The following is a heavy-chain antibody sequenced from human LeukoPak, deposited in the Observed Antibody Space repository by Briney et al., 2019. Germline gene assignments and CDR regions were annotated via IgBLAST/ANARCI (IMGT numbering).Heavy chain of an antibody. J-gene: IGHJ6*04. CDR1: GFTFSNYE. V-gene: IGHV3-48*03. CDR3: AELGITMIGGV. CDR2: ISSSGSTI. D-gene: IGHD3-10*02. Sequence: GGSLRLSCAASGFTFSNYEMNWVRQAPGKGLEWVSYISSSGSTIFYADSVKGRFTISRDNAKNSLYLQMNSLRAEDTTVYYCAELGITMIGGVWGKGTTVTISS.